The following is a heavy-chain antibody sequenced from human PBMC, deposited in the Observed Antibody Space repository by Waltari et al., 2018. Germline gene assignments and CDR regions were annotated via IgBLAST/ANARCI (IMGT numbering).Heavy chain of an antibody. V-gene: IGHV3-74*01. CDR1: GFSFSNYW. Sequence: EVQLVESGGGLVQPGGSLRLSCAASGFSFSNYWIHWVRQAPGKGLEWVSRINPDGRSISHADSVRGRFTITRDNAKNTLYLQMNSLRVDDTAVYYCTRATAVSFDYWGLGTLVTVSS. D-gene: IGHD6-19*01. CDR2: INPDGRSI. CDR3: TRATAVSFDY. J-gene: IGHJ4*02.